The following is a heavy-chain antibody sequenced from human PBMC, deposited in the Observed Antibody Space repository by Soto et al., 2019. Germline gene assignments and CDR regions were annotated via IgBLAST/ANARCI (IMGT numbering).Heavy chain of an antibody. J-gene: IGHJ4*02. D-gene: IGHD6-13*01. V-gene: IGHV3-66*01. CDR2: IYSGGST. Sequence: GGSLRLSCAASGFTVSSNYMSWVRQAPGKGLEWVSVIYSGGSTYYADSVKGRFTISRDNSKNTLYLQMNSLRAEDTAVYYCARDRRRSSSWYYFDYWGQGTLVTVSS. CDR3: ARDRRRSSSWYYFDY. CDR1: GFTVSSNY.